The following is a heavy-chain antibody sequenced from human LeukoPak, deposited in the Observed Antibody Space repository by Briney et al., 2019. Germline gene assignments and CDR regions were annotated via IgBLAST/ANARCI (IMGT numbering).Heavy chain of an antibody. Sequence: GGSLRLSCAASGFTFSSYAMHWVRQAPGKGLEWVAVISYDGSNKYYADSVKGRFTISRDNAKNSLYLQMNTLRAEDTAVYYCARDPFSSSSFDYWGQGTLVTVSS. CDR1: GFTFSSYA. CDR3: ARDPFSSSSFDY. D-gene: IGHD6-13*01. CDR2: ISYDGSNK. V-gene: IGHV3-30*04. J-gene: IGHJ4*02.